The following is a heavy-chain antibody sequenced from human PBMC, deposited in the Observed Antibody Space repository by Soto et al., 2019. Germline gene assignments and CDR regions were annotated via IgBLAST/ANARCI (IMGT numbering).Heavy chain of an antibody. CDR1: GFTFSSYA. D-gene: IGHD3-3*01. CDR2: ISGSGGST. J-gene: IGHJ4*02. V-gene: IGHV3-23*01. CDR3: AKGSSITIFGVVIIPDYFDY. Sequence: PGGSLRLSCAASGFTFSSYAMSWVRQAPGKGLEWVSAISGSGGSTYYADSVKGRFTISRDNSKNKLYLQMNSLRAEDTAVYYCAKGSSITIFGVVIIPDYFDYWGQGTLVTVSS.